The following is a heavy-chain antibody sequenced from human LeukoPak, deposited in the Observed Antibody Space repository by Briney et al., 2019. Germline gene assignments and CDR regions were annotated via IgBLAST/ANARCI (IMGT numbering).Heavy chain of an antibody. CDR2: IYYSGST. CDR1: GGSFSGYY. V-gene: IGHV4-59*01. D-gene: IGHD5-18*01. CDR3: ARGERGYSYDLGDNWFDP. Sequence: PSETLSLTCAVYGGSFSGYYWSWIRQPPGKGLEWIGYIYYSGSTNYNPSLKSRVTISVDTSKNQFSLKLSSVTAADTAVYYCARGERGYSYDLGDNWFDPWGQGTLVTVSS. J-gene: IGHJ5*02.